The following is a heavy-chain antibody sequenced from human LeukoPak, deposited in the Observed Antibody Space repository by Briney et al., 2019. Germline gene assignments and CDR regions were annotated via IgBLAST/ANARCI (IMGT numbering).Heavy chain of an antibody. CDR2: IYYSGST. D-gene: IGHD1-26*01. V-gene: IGHV4-59*08. Sequence: GSLRLSCAASGFTFTTYWMSWVRQAPGKGLEWIGYIYYSGSTNYNPSLKSRVTISVDTSKNQFSLKLSSVTAADTAVYYCARGYSGSYYGRGYYFDYWGQGTLVTVSS. J-gene: IGHJ4*02. CDR3: ARGYSGSYYGRGYYFDY. CDR1: GFTFTTYW.